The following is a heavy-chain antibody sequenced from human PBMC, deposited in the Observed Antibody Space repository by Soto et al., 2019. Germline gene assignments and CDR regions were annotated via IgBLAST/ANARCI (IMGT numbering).Heavy chain of an antibody. Sequence: QVHLVQSGAEVKKPGASVKVSCKGSGYAFTTYGITWVRQAPGQGLEWMGWISAHNGNTNYAQKLQGRVTVTRDTPTLTAYLALRSLRSDDTAGYYCARGRYGDYWGQGALVTVSS. J-gene: IGHJ4*02. CDR1: GYAFTTYG. CDR2: ISAHNGNT. D-gene: IGHD1-1*01. CDR3: ARGRYGDY. V-gene: IGHV1-18*01.